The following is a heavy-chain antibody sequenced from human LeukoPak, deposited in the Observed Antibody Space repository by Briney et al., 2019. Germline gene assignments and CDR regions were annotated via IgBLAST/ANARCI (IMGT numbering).Heavy chain of an antibody. CDR3: TTPDSSGYYYGEAYYFDY. J-gene: IGHJ4*02. V-gene: IGHV3-15*01. Sequence: GGSLRLSCTASGFTFGDYAMTWVRQAPGKGLEWVGRIKSKTDGGTTDYAAPVKGRFTISRDDSKNTLYLQMNSLKTEDTAVYYCTTPDSSGYYYGEAYYFDYWGQGTLVTVSS. D-gene: IGHD3-22*01. CDR1: GFTFGDYA. CDR2: IKSKTDGGTT.